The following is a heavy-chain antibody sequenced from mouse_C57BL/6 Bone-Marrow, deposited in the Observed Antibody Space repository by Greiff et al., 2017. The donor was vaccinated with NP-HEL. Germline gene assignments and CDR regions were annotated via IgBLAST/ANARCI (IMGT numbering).Heavy chain of an antibody. Sequence: EVKFVESGGGLVQPKGSLKLSCAASGFSFNTYAMNWVRPAPGQGLEWVARIRSKSNNYATYYADSVKDRFTISRDDSESMLYLQMNNLKTEDTAMYYCVRPLDGYYAMDYWGQGTSVTVSS. J-gene: IGHJ4*01. V-gene: IGHV10-1*01. D-gene: IGHD2-3*01. CDR3: VRPLDGYYAMDY. CDR2: IRSKSNNYAT. CDR1: GFSFNTYA.